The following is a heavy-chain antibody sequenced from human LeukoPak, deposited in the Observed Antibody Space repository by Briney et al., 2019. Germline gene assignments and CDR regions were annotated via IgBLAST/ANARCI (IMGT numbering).Heavy chain of an antibody. D-gene: IGHD2-15*01. V-gene: IGHV4-4*07. CDR2: IYTRGST. J-gene: IGHJ3*02. CDR1: GGSINNYY. Sequence: SETLSLTCTVSGGSINNYYWSWIRQPAGKGLEWIGRIYTRGSTNYNPSLKSRVTMSVDTSKNRFSLRLSSVTAADTAVYYCARGRYCSADICSGGDAFDIWGQGTMVSVSS. CDR3: ARGRYCSADICSGGDAFDI.